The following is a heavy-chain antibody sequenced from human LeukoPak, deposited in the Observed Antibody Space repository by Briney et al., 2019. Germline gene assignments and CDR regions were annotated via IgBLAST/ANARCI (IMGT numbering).Heavy chain of an antibody. CDR2: IRYDGSNK. J-gene: IGHJ2*01. Sequence: GGSLRLSCAASGFTFSSYGMHWVRQAPGKGLEWVAFIRYDGSNKYYADSVKGRFTISRDNSKNTLYLQMNSLRVEDTAVYYCAKDATRITMIVVAGGYFDLWGRGTLVTVSS. D-gene: IGHD3-22*01. CDR3: AKDATRITMIVVAGGYFDL. CDR1: GFTFSSYG. V-gene: IGHV3-30*02.